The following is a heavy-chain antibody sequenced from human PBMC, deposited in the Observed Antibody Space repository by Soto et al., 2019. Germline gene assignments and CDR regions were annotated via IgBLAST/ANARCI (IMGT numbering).Heavy chain of an antibody. J-gene: IGHJ6*02. D-gene: IGHD2-15*01. CDR3: ARDRVLGVVVGYYNYGIDV. Sequence: GASVKVSCKASGYTFTSYDINWVRQATGQGLEWMGWMNPNSGNTGYAQKFQGRVTMTRNTSISTAYMELSRLRSDDTAVYYCARDRVLGVVVGYYNYGIDVWGQGTKVTVSS. CDR1: GYTFTSYD. CDR2: MNPNSGNT. V-gene: IGHV1-8*01.